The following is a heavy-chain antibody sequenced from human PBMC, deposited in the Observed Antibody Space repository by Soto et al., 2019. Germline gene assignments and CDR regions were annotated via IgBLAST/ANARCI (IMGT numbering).Heavy chain of an antibody. CDR2: IIPIFGTA. Sequence: SVKVSCKASGGTFSSYAISWVRQAPGQGLEWMGGIIPIFGTANYAQKFQGRVTITADESTSTAYMELSSLRSEDTAVYYCATDSSGPMYNWFDPWGQGTLVTVSS. J-gene: IGHJ5*02. CDR3: ATDSSGPMYNWFDP. CDR1: GGTFSSYA. D-gene: IGHD3-22*01. V-gene: IGHV1-69*13.